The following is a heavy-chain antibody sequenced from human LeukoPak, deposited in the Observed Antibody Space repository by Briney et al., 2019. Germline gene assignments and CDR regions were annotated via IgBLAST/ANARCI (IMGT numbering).Heavy chain of an antibody. J-gene: IGHJ6*03. D-gene: IGHD4-11*01. CDR1: GGSFSGYY. Sequence: SETLSLTCAVYGGSFSGYYWSWIRQPPGKGLEWIGEINHSGSTNYNPSLESRVTVSVDTSKNQFSLKLSSVTTADTAVYYCARADSNYYYYYMDVWGKGTTVTVSS. CDR3: ARADSNYYYYYMDV. V-gene: IGHV4-34*01. CDR2: INHSGST.